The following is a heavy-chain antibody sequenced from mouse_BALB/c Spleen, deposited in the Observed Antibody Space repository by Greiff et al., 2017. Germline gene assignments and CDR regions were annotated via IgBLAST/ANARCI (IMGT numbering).Heavy chain of an antibody. CDR3: ASLYYYGSSYAMDY. V-gene: IGHV2-2*02. Sequence: VQRVESGPGLVQPSQSLSITCTVSGFSLTSYGVHWVRQSPGKGLEWLGVIWSGGSTDYNAAFISRLSISKDNSKSQVFFKMNSLQANDTAIYYCASLYYYGSSYAMDYWGQGTSVTVSS. J-gene: IGHJ4*01. CDR1: GFSLTSYG. D-gene: IGHD1-1*01. CDR2: IWSGGST.